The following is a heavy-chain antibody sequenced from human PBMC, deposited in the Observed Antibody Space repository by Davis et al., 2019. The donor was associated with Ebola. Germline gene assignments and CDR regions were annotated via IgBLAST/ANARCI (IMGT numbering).Heavy chain of an antibody. Sequence: HSQTLSLTCAISGDSVSSGSTGWNWIRQSPLRGLEWLGRTYYSSKWYRDYAVSVSSRITINPDTSKNQFSLQLNSVTPEDTAVYYCASGWLRGRFDPWGQGTPVTVSS. J-gene: IGHJ5*02. CDR1: GDSVSSGSTG. CDR2: TYYSSKWYR. CDR3: ASGWLRGRFDP. V-gene: IGHV6-1*01. D-gene: IGHD6-19*01.